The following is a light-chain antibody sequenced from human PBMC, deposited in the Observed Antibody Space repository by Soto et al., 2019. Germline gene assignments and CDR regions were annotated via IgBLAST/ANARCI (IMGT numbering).Light chain of an antibody. CDR1: QSVSSSN. V-gene: IGKV3-20*01. CDR3: QQYGSSSWT. Sequence: EIVLTQSPGILSLSPGEGATLSCRASQSVSSSNLAWYQQKPGQAPRLLIYLASSRATGIPDRFSGSGFGTDFTLTISSLETGDFAVYYCQQYGSSSWTFGQGTKVDI. CDR2: LAS. J-gene: IGKJ1*01.